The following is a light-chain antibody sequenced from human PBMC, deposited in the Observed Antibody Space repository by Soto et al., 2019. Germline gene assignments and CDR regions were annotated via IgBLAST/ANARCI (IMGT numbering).Light chain of an antibody. CDR2: DAS. V-gene: IGKV1-33*01. CDR1: QDISNY. J-gene: IGKJ4*01. Sequence: DIQMTQSPSSLSASVGDRVTITCQASQDISNYLNWYQQKPGKAPKLLIYDASNLETGVPSRFSRSGSGTDFTFTISSLQPEDIATYYCQQYDNLLGAFGGGTKVEIK. CDR3: QQYDNLLGA.